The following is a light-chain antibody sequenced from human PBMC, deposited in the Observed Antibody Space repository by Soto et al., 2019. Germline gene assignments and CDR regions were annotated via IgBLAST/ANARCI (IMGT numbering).Light chain of an antibody. CDR1: SSDVGAYNH. CDR3: LSYTTSTTYV. CDR2: DVS. J-gene: IGLJ1*01. V-gene: IGLV2-14*03. Sequence: QSALTQPASVSGSPGQSITISCTGTSSDVGAYNHVSWFQHHPGKAPKLMIYDVSNRPSGVSNRFSGSKSGNTASLTISGLQAEDEADYYCLSYTTSTTYVFGPGTKLTVL.